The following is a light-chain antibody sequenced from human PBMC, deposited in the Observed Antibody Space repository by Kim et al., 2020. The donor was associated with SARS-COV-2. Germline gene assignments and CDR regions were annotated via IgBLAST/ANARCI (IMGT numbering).Light chain of an antibody. CDR2: TSD. J-gene: IGLJ2*01. V-gene: IGLV1-44*01. CDR3: AAWDDSLNGVV. CDR1: TTNIGSNT. Sequence: GQPVTISCSGSTTNIGSNTVNWYRHLPGTAPKLLIYTSDQRPSGVPDRFSGSKSGTSATLAISGLQSEDEADYYCAAWDDSLNGVVFGGGTQLTVL.